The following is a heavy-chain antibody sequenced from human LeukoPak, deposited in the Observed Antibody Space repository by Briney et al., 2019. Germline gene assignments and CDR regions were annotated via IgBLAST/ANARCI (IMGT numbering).Heavy chain of an antibody. CDR3: VRETGNTNYFDS. CDR1: GFPFSDYA. V-gene: IGHV3-30*03. CDR2: ISYDGRGN. J-gene: IGHJ4*02. Sequence: PGGSLRLSCAASGFPFSDYAMHWVRQAPGKGLEWVAVISYDGRGNDYADSVKGRFTISRDNSQTTLYLQMHSLIIEDTALYFCVRETGNTNYFDSWGQGALVTVSS. D-gene: IGHD1-1*01.